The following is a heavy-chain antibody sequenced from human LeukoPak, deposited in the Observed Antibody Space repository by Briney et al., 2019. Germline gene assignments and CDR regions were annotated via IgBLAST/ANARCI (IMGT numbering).Heavy chain of an antibody. D-gene: IGHD5-18*01. CDR2: IIPSGGST. Sequence: ASVKVSCKASGYTFTSYYMHWVRQAPGQGLEWMGIIIPSGGSTSYAQKFQGRVTMTRDTSTSTVYMELSSLRSEDTAVYYCARNGRRGYSPGYWGQGTLVTVSS. V-gene: IGHV1-46*01. J-gene: IGHJ4*02. CDR1: GYTFTSYY. CDR3: ARNGRRGYSPGY.